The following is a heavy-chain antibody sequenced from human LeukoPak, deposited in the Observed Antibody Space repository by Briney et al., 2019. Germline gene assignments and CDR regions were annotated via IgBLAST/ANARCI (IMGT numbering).Heavy chain of an antibody. Sequence: ASVKVSCKASGYTFTSYGISWVRQAPGQGLEWMGWISAYNGNTNYAQKLQGRVTMTTDTSTSTAYMELRSLRSDDTAVYYCAIEGAVAGSDAFDIWGQGTMVTVSS. J-gene: IGHJ3*02. CDR2: ISAYNGNT. CDR1: GYTFTSYG. CDR3: AIEGAVAGSDAFDI. D-gene: IGHD6-19*01. V-gene: IGHV1-18*01.